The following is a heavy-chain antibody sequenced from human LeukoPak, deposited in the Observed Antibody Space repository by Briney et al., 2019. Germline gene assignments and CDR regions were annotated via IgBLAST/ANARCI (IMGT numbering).Heavy chain of an antibody. CDR2: IYYSGSI. CDR1: GYSISSGYY. J-gene: IGHJ4*02. D-gene: IGHD2-15*01. V-gene: IGHV4-38-2*02. Sequence: SETLSLTCAVSGYSISSGYYWAWIRQPPGKGLEWIGSIYYSGSIYYNPSLKSRVTISVDTSKNQFSLKLSSVTAADTAMYYCAREALYCGGCSCYPASFDHWGQGTLVTVSS. CDR3: AREALYCGGCSCYPASFDH.